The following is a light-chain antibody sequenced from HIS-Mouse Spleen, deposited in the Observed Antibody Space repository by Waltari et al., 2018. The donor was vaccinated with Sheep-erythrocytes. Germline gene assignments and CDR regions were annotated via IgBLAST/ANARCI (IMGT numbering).Light chain of an antibody. V-gene: IGLV2-8*01. J-gene: IGLJ3*02. Sequence: QSALTQPPSASGSPGQSVTISCTGTSSDVGGYNYVSWYQQHPGKAPKLMIYEVSKRRSRVPDRFSGYKSGNTASLTVSGLQAEDEADYYCSSYAGSNNWVFGGGTKLTVL. CDR3: SSYAGSNNWV. CDR1: SSDVGGYNY. CDR2: EVS.